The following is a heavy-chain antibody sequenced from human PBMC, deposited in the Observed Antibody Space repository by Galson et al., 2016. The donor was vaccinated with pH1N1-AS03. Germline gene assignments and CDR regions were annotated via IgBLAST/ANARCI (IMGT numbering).Heavy chain of an antibody. Sequence: SLRLSCAASGISLSSSWMHWVRQAPGRGLVWVSGINGVGSSIKYADAVKGRFTISRDNAKNMLYLQMNSLRPEDTALYYCARAPPYSGSLYYFDSWGRGALVTVSS. CDR3: ARAPPYSGSLYYFDS. J-gene: IGHJ4*02. CDR1: GISLSSSW. D-gene: IGHD1-26*01. V-gene: IGHV3-74*01. CDR2: INGVGSSI.